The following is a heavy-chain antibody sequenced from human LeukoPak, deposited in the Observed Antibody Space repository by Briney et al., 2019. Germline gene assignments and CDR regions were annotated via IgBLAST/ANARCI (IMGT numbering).Heavy chain of an antibody. D-gene: IGHD3-10*01. Sequence: GGSLRLSCAASGFTFISYWMSWVRQAPGKGLEWVANIKQDGSEKYYVDSVKGRFTISRDNAKNSLYLQMNSLRAEDTAVYYCARDSYYYGSGSVPSYYFDYWGQGTLVTVSS. J-gene: IGHJ4*02. V-gene: IGHV3-7*01. CDR3: ARDSYYYGSGSVPSYYFDY. CDR2: IKQDGSEK. CDR1: GFTFISYW.